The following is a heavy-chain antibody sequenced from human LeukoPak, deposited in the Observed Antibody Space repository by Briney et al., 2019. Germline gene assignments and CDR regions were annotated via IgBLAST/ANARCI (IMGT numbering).Heavy chain of an antibody. CDR2: ISSSGGIT. CDR3: ARTGGAGSPSDT. V-gene: IGHV3-11*01. D-gene: IGHD3-10*01. Sequence: GGPLRLSCAASGFIFSDYYMTWIRQAPGKGLEWVSYISSSGGITYYADSVKGRFTISRDNAKNSLYLEMNSLRDDDTAVYCARTGGAGSPSDTWGQGTLVTVSS. J-gene: IGHJ5*02. CDR1: GFIFSDYY.